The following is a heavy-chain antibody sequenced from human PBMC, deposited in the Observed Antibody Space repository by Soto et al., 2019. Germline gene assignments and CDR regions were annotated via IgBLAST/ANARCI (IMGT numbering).Heavy chain of an antibody. Sequence: QVQLVASGGGVVQPGRSLRLSCAASGFTFSSYGMHWVRQAPGKGLEWVAVISYDGSNKYYADSVKGRFTISRDNSKNTLYLQMNSLRAEDTAVYYCAKGLLPHDYDSSPPLDYWGQGTLVTVSS. CDR3: AKGLLPHDYDSSPPLDY. D-gene: IGHD3-22*01. J-gene: IGHJ4*02. V-gene: IGHV3-30*18. CDR1: GFTFSSYG. CDR2: ISYDGSNK.